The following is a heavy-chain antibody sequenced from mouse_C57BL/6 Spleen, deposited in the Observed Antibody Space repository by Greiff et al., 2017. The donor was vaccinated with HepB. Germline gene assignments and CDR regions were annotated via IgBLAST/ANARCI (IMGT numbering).Heavy chain of an antibody. CDR1: GYTFTSYD. D-gene: IGHD2-4*01. J-gene: IGHJ4*01. Sequence: VMLVESGPELVKPGASVKLSCKASGYTFTSYDINWVKQRPGQGLEWIGWIYPRDGSTKYNEKFKGKATLTVDTSSSTAYMELHSLTSEDSAVYFCARVYGDYDLYYAMDYWGQGTSVTVSS. CDR2: IYPRDGST. CDR3: ARVYGDYDLYYAMDY. V-gene: IGHV1-85*01.